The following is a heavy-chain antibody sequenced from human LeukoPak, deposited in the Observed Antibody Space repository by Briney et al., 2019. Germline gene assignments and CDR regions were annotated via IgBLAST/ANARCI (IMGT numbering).Heavy chain of an antibody. CDR3: ADQSGS. CDR2: ISYDGSNK. D-gene: IGHD1-26*01. CDR1: GFTFSSYA. V-gene: IGHV3-30-3*01. Sequence: GGSLRLSCAASGFTFSSYAMHWVRQAPGKGLEWVAVISYDGSNKYYADSVKGRFTISRDNSKNTLYLQMNSLRAEDTAVYYCADQSGSWGQGTLVTVSS. J-gene: IGHJ4*02.